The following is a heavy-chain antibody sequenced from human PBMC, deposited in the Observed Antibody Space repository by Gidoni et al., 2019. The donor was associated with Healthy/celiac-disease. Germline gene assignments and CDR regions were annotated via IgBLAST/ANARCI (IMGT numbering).Heavy chain of an antibody. J-gene: IGHJ4*02. Sequence: VQLVESGGGLVQPGGSLRLSCAASGFIFSNYWMSWVRQAPGKGLEWVANIKQDASEIYYVDSVKGRFTISRDNAKNSLYLQMNSLRAEDTAVYYCARRYFDYWGQGTLVTVSS. CDR3: ARRYFDY. CDR2: IKQDASEI. CDR1: GFIFSNYW. V-gene: IGHV3-7*01.